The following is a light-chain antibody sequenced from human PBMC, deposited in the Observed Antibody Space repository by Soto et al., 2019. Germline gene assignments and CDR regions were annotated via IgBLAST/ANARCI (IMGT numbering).Light chain of an antibody. Sequence: QSALTQPASVSGSPGQSITISCSGTSSDVGGSNLVSWYQQHPGKAPKLMIYEVTKRPSGISNRFFGSKSGNTASLTISGLQIEDEADYHCCSYTGSHTLVFGGGTKVTVL. V-gene: IGLV2-23*02. CDR2: EVT. J-gene: IGLJ2*01. CDR1: SSDVGGSNL. CDR3: CSYTGSHTLV.